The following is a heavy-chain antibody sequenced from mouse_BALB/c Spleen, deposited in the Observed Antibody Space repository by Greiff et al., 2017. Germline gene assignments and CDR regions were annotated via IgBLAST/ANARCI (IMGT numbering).Heavy chain of an antibody. CDR1: GYSFTSYW. V-gene: IGHV1-5*01. CDR2: IYPGNSDT. D-gene: IGHD2-4*01. Sequence: VQLQQSGTVLARPGASVKMSCKASGYSFTSYWMHWVKQRPGQGLEWIGAIYPGNSDTSYNQKFKGKAKLTAVTSASTAYMELSSLTNEDSAVYYCTRSGDYDVPFAYWGQGTLVTVSA. J-gene: IGHJ3*01. CDR3: TRSGDYDVPFAY.